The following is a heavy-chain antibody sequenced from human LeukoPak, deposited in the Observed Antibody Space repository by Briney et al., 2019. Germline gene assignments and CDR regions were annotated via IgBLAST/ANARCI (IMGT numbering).Heavy chain of an antibody. CDR3: AKDMGTHIDILTCLGYFEY. Sequence: PGRSLRLSCAASGFTFSNYGMHWVRQAPGKGLEWVAVIWYDGSNKYYADSVKGRFTISRDNSKNTLYLQMNSLRAEDTAMYYCAKDMGTHIDILTCLGYFEYWGQGTLVTVSS. CDR2: IWYDGSNK. V-gene: IGHV3-33*03. CDR1: GFTFSNYG. J-gene: IGHJ4*02. D-gene: IGHD3-9*01.